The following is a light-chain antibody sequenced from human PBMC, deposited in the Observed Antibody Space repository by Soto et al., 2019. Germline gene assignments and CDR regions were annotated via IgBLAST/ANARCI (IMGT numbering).Light chain of an antibody. J-gene: IGKJ4*01. CDR2: DAS. CDR3: QQRSNRPT. CDR1: QSVSSY. Sequence: EIVLTQSPATLSLSPGERATLSCRASQSVSSYLAWYQQKPGQAPRLLIYDASNRATGIPARFSGSGSGTDFTLPISSLEPEYFAVYYCQQRSNRPTFGGGTKVEIK. V-gene: IGKV3-11*01.